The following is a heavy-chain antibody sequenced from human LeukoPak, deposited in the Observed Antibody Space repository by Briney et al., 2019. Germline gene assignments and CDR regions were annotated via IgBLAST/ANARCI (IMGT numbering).Heavy chain of an antibody. V-gene: IGHV4-4*02. J-gene: IGHJ4*02. CDR1: GGSISSNNW. CDR2: IYHSGSP. CDR3: ARVNINNWHSCDY. Sequence: PSETLSLTCAVSGGSISSNNWWGWVRQPPGKGLEWIGEIYHSGSPNYNPSLKSRVIISVDKYRNNFSLNLSSVTAADTAVYYCARVNINNWHSCDYWGQGSLVTVS. D-gene: IGHD1-1*01.